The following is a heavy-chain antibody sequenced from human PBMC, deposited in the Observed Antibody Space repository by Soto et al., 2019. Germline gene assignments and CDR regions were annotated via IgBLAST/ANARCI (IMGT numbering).Heavy chain of an antibody. D-gene: IGHD1-26*01. CDR1: GFTFSSYG. V-gene: IGHV3-33*01. J-gene: IGHJ3*02. CDR2: IWYDGSNK. Sequence: QVQLVESGGGVVQPGRSLRLSCAASGFTFSSYGMHWVRQAPGKGLEWVAVIWYDGSNKYYADSVKGRFTISRDNSKNTLYLQRNSLRAEDTAVYYCARHIVGATAPHDAFDIWGQGTMVTVSS. CDR3: ARHIVGATAPHDAFDI.